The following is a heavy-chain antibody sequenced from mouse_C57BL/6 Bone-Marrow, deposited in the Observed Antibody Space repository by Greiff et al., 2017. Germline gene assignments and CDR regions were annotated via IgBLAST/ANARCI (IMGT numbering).Heavy chain of an antibody. CDR1: GFTFSDYY. J-gene: IGHJ1*03. Sequence: EVKLVESEGGLVQPGSSMKLSCTASGFTFSDYYMAWVRQVPEKGLEWVANINYDGSSTYYLDSLKSRFIISRDNAKNILYLQMSSLKSEDTATYYWARDITTVVERYFDVWGTGTTVTVSS. D-gene: IGHD1-1*01. CDR2: INYDGSST. CDR3: ARDITTVVERYFDV. V-gene: IGHV5-16*01.